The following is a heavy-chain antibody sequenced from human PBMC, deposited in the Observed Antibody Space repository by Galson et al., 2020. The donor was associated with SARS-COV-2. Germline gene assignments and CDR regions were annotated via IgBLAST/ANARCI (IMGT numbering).Heavy chain of an antibody. J-gene: IGHJ6*02. CDR1: DGTMSSYY. V-gene: IGHV4-59*01. CDR2: ISSSGNT. CDR3: ARDPAPLYGDNFYYAMDV. D-gene: IGHD4-17*01. Sequence: ETSETLSLTCTVSDGTMSSYYWNWIRQPPGKVLEWIGYISSSGNTNYNPSLKSRVTMSVDLSKNQFSLNLSSVTAADTAVYFCARDPAPLYGDNFYYAMDVWGQGTTVTVSS.